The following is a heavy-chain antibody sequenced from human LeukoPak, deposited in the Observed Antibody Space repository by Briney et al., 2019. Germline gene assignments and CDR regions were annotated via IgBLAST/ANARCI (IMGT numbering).Heavy chain of an antibody. CDR3: AREYVVVTAHFDY. D-gene: IGHD2-21*02. V-gene: IGHV3-7*01. J-gene: IGHJ4*02. CDR2: IKQDGSEK. Sequence: GGSLRLSCAASGFTFSSYWMSWVRQAPGKGLEWVANIKQDGSEKYYVDSVKGRFTISRDSAKNSLYLQMNSLRAEDTAVYYCAREYVVVTAHFDYWGQGTLVTVSS. CDR1: GFTFSSYW.